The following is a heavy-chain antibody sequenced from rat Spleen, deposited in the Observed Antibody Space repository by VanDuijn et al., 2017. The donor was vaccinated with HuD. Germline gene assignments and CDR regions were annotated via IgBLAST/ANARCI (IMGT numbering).Heavy chain of an antibody. CDR2: ISYEGSRT. Sequence: EVQLVESGGGLVQPGRSLELSCAASGFTFSDYYMAWVRQAPKKGLVWVASISYEGSRTYYGDSVKGRFTISRDNAKSTLNLQMDSLRSEDTATYYCARRGTAIPYNWFDYWGQGILVTVSS. V-gene: IGHV5-22*01. CDR1: GFTFSDYY. J-gene: IGHJ3*01. D-gene: IGHD1-2*01. CDR3: ARRGTAIPYNWFDY.